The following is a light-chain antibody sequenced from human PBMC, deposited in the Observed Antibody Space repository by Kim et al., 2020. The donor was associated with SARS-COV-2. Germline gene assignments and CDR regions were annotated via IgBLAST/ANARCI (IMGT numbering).Light chain of an antibody. CDR2: TAI. CDR1: QTMSTY. V-gene: IGKV1-39*01. CDR3: EQTYSIPGT. Sequence: DIQMTQSPSSLSASVGDRVIITCRASQTMSTYLHWFQQKPGKAPELLIYTAITLHSGVPSRFSGSGSGTDFTLTISSLQPEDFATYTCEQTYSIPGTLGQGTTVDIK. J-gene: IGKJ1*01.